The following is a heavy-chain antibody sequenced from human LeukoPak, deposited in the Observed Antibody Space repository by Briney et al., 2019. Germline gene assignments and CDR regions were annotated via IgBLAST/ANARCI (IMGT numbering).Heavy chain of an antibody. CDR2: INPSGGST. V-gene: IGHV1-46*01. CDR3: SRVGGSYADY. D-gene: IGHD1-26*01. CDR1: GYTFTSYD. J-gene: IGHJ4*02. Sequence: ASVKVSCKASGYTFTSYDINWVRQPPGQGLELMGIINPSGGSTSYAQTYPGRVTMTRDMYTCTVSLELSSLSSEDTAVYLCSRVGGSYADYWGQGTLVTVSS.